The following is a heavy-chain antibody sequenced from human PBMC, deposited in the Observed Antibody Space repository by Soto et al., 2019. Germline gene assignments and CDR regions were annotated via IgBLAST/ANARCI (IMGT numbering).Heavy chain of an antibody. CDR2: IIPILGIA. J-gene: IGHJ4*02. Sequence: QVQLVQSGAEVKKPGSSVKVSCKASGGTFSSYTISWVRQAPGQGLEWMGRIIPILGIANYAQKFQGRVTITADKSTSTAYMELSSLRSEDTAVYYCARVDALEGYCSGGSCPNPDYWGQGTLVTVSS. CDR1: GGTFSSYT. CDR3: ARVDALEGYCSGGSCPNPDY. V-gene: IGHV1-69*02. D-gene: IGHD2-15*01.